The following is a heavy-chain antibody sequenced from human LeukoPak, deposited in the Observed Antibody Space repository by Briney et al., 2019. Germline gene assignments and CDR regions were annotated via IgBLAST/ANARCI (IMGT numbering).Heavy chain of an antibody. CDR1: GGSISNGGYY. J-gene: IGHJ4*02. CDR2: IYYTGST. Sequence: SETLSLTCTVSGGSISNGGYYWSWIRQHPGKGLEYIGYIYYTGSTYYNPSLKSRATMSVDTSKNQFSLKLSSVTAADTAVYYCARHHSSSWYDPTYYFDYWGQGTLVTVSS. D-gene: IGHD6-13*01. V-gene: IGHV4-31*03. CDR3: ARHHSSSWYDPTYYFDY.